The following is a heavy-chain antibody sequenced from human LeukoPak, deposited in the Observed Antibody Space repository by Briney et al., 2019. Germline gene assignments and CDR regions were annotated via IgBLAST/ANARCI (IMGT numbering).Heavy chain of an antibody. CDR1: GYTFTSYG. V-gene: IGHV1-18*01. J-gene: IGHJ6*02. D-gene: IGHD3-3*01. CDR2: ISAYNGNT. CDR3: ARDRTSDYDFWSGYLMGASDYGMDV. Sequence: ALVKVSCKASGYTFTSYGISWVRQAPGQGLEWMGWISAYNGNTNYAQKLQGRVTMTTDTSTSTAYMELRSLRSDDTAVYYCARDRTSDYDFWSGYLMGASDYGMDVWGQGTTVTVSS.